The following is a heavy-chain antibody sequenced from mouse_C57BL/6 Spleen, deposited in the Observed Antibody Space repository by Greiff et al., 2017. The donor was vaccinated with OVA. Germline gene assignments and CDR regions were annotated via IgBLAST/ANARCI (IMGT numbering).Heavy chain of an antibody. CDR1: GYSITSGYY. Sequence: EVQLQESGPGLVKPSQSLSLTCSVTGYSITSGYYWNWIRQFPGNILEWMGYIRYAGSNNYNPSLKNRISITRDTAKNQFFLTLKSVTSEDTATYYCARDYYGSRFDYWGQGTTLTVSS. CDR2: IRYAGSN. J-gene: IGHJ2*01. CDR3: ARDYYGSRFDY. V-gene: IGHV3-6*01. D-gene: IGHD1-1*01.